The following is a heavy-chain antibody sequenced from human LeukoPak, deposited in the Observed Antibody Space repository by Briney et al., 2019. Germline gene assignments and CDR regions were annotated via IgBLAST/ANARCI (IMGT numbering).Heavy chain of an antibody. CDR3: ARESYGMDV. CDR2: TNPNSGTT. CDR1: GYTFTSYD. Sequence: GASVKVSCKASGYTFTSYDTSWVRQGTGGGLEWMGWTNPNSGTTGYAQKLQRSVTMTSNTPTSTAYMELSSLRSEDTAVYYCARESYGMDVWGQGTTVTVSS. V-gene: IGHV1-8*01. J-gene: IGHJ6*02.